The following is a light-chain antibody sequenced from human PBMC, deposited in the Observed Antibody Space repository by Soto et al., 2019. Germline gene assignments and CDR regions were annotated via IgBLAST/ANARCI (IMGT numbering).Light chain of an antibody. Sequence: DIVLTPSPGTLSLSPGERATLPCRASQSVSSNHLACYQQKPGQAPRLLIYGGSRRATGIPVRFSGSGSETDFTLTITRLEPEDFAVYYCQQYSSSRTFGQGTKVDI. V-gene: IGKV3-20*01. CDR2: GGS. CDR1: QSVSSNH. J-gene: IGKJ1*01. CDR3: QQYSSSRT.